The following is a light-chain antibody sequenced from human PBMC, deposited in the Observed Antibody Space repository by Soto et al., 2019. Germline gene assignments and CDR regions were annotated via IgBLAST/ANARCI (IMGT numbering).Light chain of an antibody. CDR1: QGISTY. J-gene: IGKJ1*01. CDR3: QQFIDGWT. V-gene: IGKV1-9*01. CDR2: DAS. Sequence: DIQLTQSPSLLSASVGDRVTITCRASQGISTYLAWYQQTSGKAPNLLIYDASSLESGVPSRFRGSGSETEFTLTISGLQPDDFATYYCQQFIDGWTFGQGTKVEIK.